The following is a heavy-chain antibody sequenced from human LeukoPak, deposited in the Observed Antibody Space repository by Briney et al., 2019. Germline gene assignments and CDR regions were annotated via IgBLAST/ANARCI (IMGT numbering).Heavy chain of an antibody. V-gene: IGHV4-30-4*08. CDR1: GGSISSGGYY. D-gene: IGHD3-10*01. Sequence: SQTLSLTCTVSGGSISSGGYYWSWIRQPPGKGLEWIGYIYYSGSTYYNPSLKSRVTISVDTSKNQFSLKLSSVTAADTAVYYCARVLYYYGSGSYYPNWFDPWGQGTLVTVSS. CDR3: ARVLYYYGSGSYYPNWFDP. CDR2: IYYSGST. J-gene: IGHJ5*02.